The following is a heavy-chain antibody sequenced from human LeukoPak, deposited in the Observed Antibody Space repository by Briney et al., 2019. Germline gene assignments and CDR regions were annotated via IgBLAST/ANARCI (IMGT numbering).Heavy chain of an antibody. CDR1: GFTFSNYS. CDR3: AKDGNISGLFGY. CDR2: ITSSSSYI. J-gene: IGHJ4*02. V-gene: IGHV3-21*04. Sequence: PGGSLRLSCAASGFTFSNYSMNWVRQAPGKGLEWVSSITSSSSYIYYADSVKGRFTISRDNAKNSLYLQMNSLRTEDTALYFCAKDGNISGLFGYWGQGTQVTVSS. D-gene: IGHD1-20*01.